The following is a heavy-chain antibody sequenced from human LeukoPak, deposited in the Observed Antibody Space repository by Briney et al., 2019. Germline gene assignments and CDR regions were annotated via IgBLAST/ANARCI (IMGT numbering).Heavy chain of an antibody. CDR2: IYYIGNT. V-gene: IGHV4-39*01. D-gene: IGHD2-21*02. CDR1: GGSITSITYF. CDR3: ARQRRGADYYFDL. Sequence: SETLSLTCTISGGSITSITYFWGWIRQPPGKGLEWMGTIYYIGNTYYSPSLESRLAISVDTSKNQFSLKLSSVTAADTAVYYCARQRRGADYYFDLWGRGTLVTVSS. J-gene: IGHJ2*01.